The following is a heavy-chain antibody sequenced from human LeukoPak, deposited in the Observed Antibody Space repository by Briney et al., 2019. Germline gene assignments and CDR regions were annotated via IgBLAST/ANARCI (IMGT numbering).Heavy chain of an antibody. D-gene: IGHD5-24*01. Sequence: PSETLSLTCTVSGGSISSYYWSWIRQPPGKGLEWIGYLYHSGTTNYNPSLKSRVTISVDTSKNEFSLKLTSVTAADTAVYYCARLGYNDYVARYFDLWGRGTLVTVAS. CDR2: LYHSGTT. CDR1: GGSISSYY. CDR3: ARLGYNDYVARYFDL. J-gene: IGHJ2*01. V-gene: IGHV4-59*08.